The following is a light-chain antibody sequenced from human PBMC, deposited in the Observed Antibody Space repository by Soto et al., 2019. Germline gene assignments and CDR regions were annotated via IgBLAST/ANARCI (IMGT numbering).Light chain of an antibody. V-gene: IGLV2-14*01. CDR3: ISYASINTYV. CDR2: DVT. Sequence: QSVLTQSASLSGSPGQSITISCTGTSSEVGGYDYVSWYQQHPGKAPKLMIYDVTNRPSGVSNRFSGSKSGNTASLTISGLQAEDEADYYCISYASINTYVFGTGTKVTVL. J-gene: IGLJ1*01. CDR1: SSEVGGYDY.